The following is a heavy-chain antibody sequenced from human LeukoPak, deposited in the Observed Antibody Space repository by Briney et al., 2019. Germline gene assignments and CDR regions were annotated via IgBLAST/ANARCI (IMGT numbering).Heavy chain of an antibody. D-gene: IGHD2-15*01. CDR3: ASRDQSCSGGSCYPIDY. CDR2: INSEGSST. CDR1: GFTFSRYW. V-gene: IGHV3-74*01. J-gene: IGHJ4*02. Sequence: GGSLRLSCAASGFTFSRYWMHWVRQAPGKGLVWVSRINSEGSSTSYADSVKGRFTISRDNAKNTLYLQMNTLRAEDTAVYYCASRDQSCSGGSCYPIDYWGQGILVTVSS.